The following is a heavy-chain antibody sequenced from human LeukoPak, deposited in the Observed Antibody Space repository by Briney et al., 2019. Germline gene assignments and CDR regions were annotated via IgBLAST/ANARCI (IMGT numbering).Heavy chain of an antibody. CDR2: INPNSGGT. V-gene: IGHV1-2*02. Sequence: ASVKVSCKASGYTFTGYYMHWVRQAPGQGLEWIGWINPNSGGTNYAQKFQGRVTMTRDTSISTAYMELSRLRSDDTAVYYCARALSTMIVVVITGGFDYWGQGTLVTVSS. J-gene: IGHJ4*02. D-gene: IGHD3-22*01. CDR1: GYTFTGYY. CDR3: ARALSTMIVVVITGGFDY.